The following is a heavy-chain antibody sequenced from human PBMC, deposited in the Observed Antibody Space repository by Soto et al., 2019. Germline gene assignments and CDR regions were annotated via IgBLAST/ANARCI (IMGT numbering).Heavy chain of an antibody. J-gene: IGHJ6*02. V-gene: IGHV4-31*03. D-gene: IGHD6-19*01. Sequence: PSETLSLTCTVSGGSISSGGYYWSWIRQHPGKGLEWIGYIYYSGSTYYNPSLKSRVTISVDTSKNQFSLKLSSVTAADTAVYYWAGKKAYSSGCYSSYGLDVWGQGTPVTVSS. CDR2: IYYSGST. CDR3: AGKKAYSSGCYSSYGLDV. CDR1: GGSISSGGYY.